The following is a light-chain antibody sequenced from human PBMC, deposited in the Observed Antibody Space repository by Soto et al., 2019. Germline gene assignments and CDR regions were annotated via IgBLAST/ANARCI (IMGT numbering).Light chain of an antibody. J-gene: IGKJ1*01. CDR3: QQYGSSPRT. Sequence: EMVLTQSPGTLSFSPGDRATLSCRASQAVSSNLAWYQQKPGQAPRLLIYAASTRAAGIPDRFSGSGSGTDFTLTISRLEPEDFAVYYCQQYGSSPRTFGQGTKVDIK. CDR1: QAVSSN. V-gene: IGKV3-20*01. CDR2: AAS.